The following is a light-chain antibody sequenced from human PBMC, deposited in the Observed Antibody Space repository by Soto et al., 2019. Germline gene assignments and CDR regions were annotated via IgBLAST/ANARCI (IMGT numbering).Light chain of an antibody. CDR1: QSVTYN. CDR3: QQRSNWPHT. CDR2: GAS. Sequence: EINVTQSPATLSASPGDRVTLSCRASQSVTYNLAWYQQRPGQAPRLLIYGASTRATGIPPRFSGRGSGTEFTLTITSLQSEDFAVYYCQQRSNWPHTFGQGTKLEIK. V-gene: IGKV3-15*01. J-gene: IGKJ2*01.